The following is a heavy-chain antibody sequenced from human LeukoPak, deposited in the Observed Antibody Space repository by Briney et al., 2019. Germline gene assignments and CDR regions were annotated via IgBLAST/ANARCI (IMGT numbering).Heavy chain of an antibody. CDR2: IWYDGSNK. D-gene: IGHD6-13*01. Sequence: GGSLRLSCAASGFTFSSYGMHWVRQAPGKGLEWVAVIWYDGSNKYYADFVKGRFTISRDNSKNTLYLQMNSLRAEDTAVYYCARDSDSSSWSSFDYWGQGTLVTVSS. J-gene: IGHJ4*02. CDR1: GFTFSSYG. V-gene: IGHV3-33*01. CDR3: ARDSDSSSWSSFDY.